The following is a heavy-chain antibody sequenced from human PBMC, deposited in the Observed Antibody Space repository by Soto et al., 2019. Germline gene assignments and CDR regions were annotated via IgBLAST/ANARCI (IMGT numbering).Heavy chain of an antibody. CDR3: TTRVVVVAATPKVFDY. D-gene: IGHD2-15*01. CDR1: GFTFSNAW. CDR2: IKSKTDGGTT. Sequence: EVQLVESGVGLVKPGGSLRLSCAASGFTFSNAWMSWVRQAPGKGLEWVGRIKSKTDGGTTDYAAPVKGRFTISRDDSKNTLYLQMNSLKTEDTAVYYCTTRVVVVAATPKVFDYWGQGTLVTVSS. J-gene: IGHJ4*02. V-gene: IGHV3-15*01.